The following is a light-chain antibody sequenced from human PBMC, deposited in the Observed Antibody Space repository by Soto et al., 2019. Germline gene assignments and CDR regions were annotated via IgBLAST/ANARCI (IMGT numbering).Light chain of an antibody. CDR3: QQRSNWIT. V-gene: IGKV3-11*01. CDR2: DAS. Sequence: IVMTQSPATLSVSPGERATLSCWSSQSVSTYLAWYQQKPGQAPRLLIYDASSRATGIPARFSGSGSGTDFTLTISSVEPEDFAVYYCQQRSNWITFGQGTRLEIK. J-gene: IGKJ5*01. CDR1: QSVSTY.